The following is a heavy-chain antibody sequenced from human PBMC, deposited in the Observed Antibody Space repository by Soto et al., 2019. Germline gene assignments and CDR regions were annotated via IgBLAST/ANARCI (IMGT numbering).Heavy chain of an antibody. Sequence: PGGSLRLSCAASGLTFSSYAMNWVRQAPGKGLEWVSVISGSGDSTYYADSVKGRFTISKDNSKNTLYLQMNSLRAEDTAVYYCASGPVVIFEGAFDIWGQGTMVTVSS. D-gene: IGHD3-22*01. CDR3: ASGPVVIFEGAFDI. J-gene: IGHJ3*02. V-gene: IGHV3-23*01. CDR1: GLTFSSYA. CDR2: ISGSGDST.